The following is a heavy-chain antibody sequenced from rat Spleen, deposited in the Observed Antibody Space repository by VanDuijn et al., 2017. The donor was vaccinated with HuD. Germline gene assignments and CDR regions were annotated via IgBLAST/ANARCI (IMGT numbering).Heavy chain of an antibody. Sequence: EVQLQESGPGLVKPSQSLSLTCSVTGYSITSNYWGWIRKFPGNKMEWIGHITNSGIASYNPSLKSRISITRDTSKNQFFLQLNSVTTEDTATYYRARERYYGYNSWYFDFWGPGTMVTVSS. CDR3: ARERYYGYNSWYFDF. D-gene: IGHD1-9*01. J-gene: IGHJ1*01. CDR2: ITNSGIA. CDR1: GYSITSNY. V-gene: IGHV3-1*01.